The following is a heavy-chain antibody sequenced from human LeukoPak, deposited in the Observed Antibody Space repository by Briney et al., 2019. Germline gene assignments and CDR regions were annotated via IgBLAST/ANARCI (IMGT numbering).Heavy chain of an antibody. Sequence: GASVKVSCKASGGTFSSYAISWVRQAPGQGLEWMGGIIPIFGTANYAQKFQGRVTITADESTSTAYMELSSLRSEDTAVYYCARDPLQPATKYSSLSRPAYYFDYWGQGTLVTVSS. CDR1: GGTFSSYA. CDR2: IIPIFGTA. CDR3: ARDPLQPATKYSSLSRPAYYFDY. J-gene: IGHJ4*02. V-gene: IGHV1-69*13. D-gene: IGHD6-6*01.